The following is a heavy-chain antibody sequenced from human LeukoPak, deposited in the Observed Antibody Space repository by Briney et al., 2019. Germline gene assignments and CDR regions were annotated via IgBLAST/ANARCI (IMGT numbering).Heavy chain of an antibody. CDR3: ARLSPEYYYGSGSQDDAFDI. Sequence: GESLKISCKGSGYSFTSYWISWVRQMPGKGLEWMGRIDPSDSYTNYSPPFQGHVTISADKSISTAYLQWSSLKASDTAMYYCARLSPEYYYGSGSQDDAFDIWGQGTMVTVSS. D-gene: IGHD3-10*01. V-gene: IGHV5-10-1*01. CDR2: IDPSDSYT. CDR1: GYSFTSYW. J-gene: IGHJ3*02.